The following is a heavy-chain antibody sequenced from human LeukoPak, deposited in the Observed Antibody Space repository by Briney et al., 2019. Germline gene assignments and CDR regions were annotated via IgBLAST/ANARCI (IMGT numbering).Heavy chain of an antibody. CDR3: AREGGNTIFGARGQYDY. CDR2: INSDGSST. CDR1: GFTFSSYW. J-gene: IGHJ4*02. D-gene: IGHD3-3*01. Sequence: GGSLRLSCAASGFTFSSYWMHWVRQAPGKGLVWVSRINSDGSSTSYADSVKGRFTISRDNAKNTLYLQMNSLRAEDTAVYYCAREGGNTIFGARGQYDYWGQGTLVTVSS. V-gene: IGHV3-74*01.